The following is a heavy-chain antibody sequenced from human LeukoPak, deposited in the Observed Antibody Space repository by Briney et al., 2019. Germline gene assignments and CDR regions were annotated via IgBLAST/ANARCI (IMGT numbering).Heavy chain of an antibody. V-gene: IGHV3-53*01. CDR3: ASDFWSGYYTPMGVNY. CDR1: GFNVSSNY. Sequence: GGSLRLSCAVSGFNVSSNYMTWVRQAPGKGLEWVSVIYRGDSTYYADSVKGRFTISRDNAKNTLYLQMNSLRAEDTAVYYCASDFWSGYYTPMGVNYWGQGTLVTVSS. J-gene: IGHJ4*02. D-gene: IGHD3-3*01. CDR2: IYRGDST.